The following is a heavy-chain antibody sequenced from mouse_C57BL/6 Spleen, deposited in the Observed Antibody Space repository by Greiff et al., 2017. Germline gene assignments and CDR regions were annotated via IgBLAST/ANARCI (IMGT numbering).Heavy chain of an antibody. J-gene: IGHJ4*01. CDR3: ARLYGYDEGYAMDY. CDR2: ISNGGGST. V-gene: IGHV5-12*01. D-gene: IGHD2-2*01. CDR1: GFTFSDYY. Sequence: DVKLVESGGGLVQPGGSLKLSCAASGFTFSDYYMYWVRQTPEKRLEWVAYISNGGGSTYYPDTVKGRFTISRDNAKNTLYLQMSRLKSEDTAMYYCARLYGYDEGYAMDYWGQGTSVTVSS.